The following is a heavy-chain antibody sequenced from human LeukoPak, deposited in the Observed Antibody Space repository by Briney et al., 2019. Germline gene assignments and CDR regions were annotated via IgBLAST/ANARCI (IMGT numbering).Heavy chain of an antibody. CDR3: AKAGTTATTREHFDY. J-gene: IGHJ4*02. CDR1: GFTFSSYA. CDR2: ISGSGGTT. V-gene: IGHV3-23*01. Sequence: GGSLRLSCAASGFTFSSYAVSWVRQAPGKGLEWVSAISGSGGTTYYADPVKGRFTISRDNSKNTLYLQMNSLRAEDTAVYYCAKAGTTATTREHFDYWGQGTLVTVSS. D-gene: IGHD4-17*01.